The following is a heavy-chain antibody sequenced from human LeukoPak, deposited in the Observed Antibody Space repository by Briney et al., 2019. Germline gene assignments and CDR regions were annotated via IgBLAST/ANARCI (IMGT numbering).Heavy chain of an antibody. CDR1: GGSISSYY. J-gene: IGHJ6*03. CDR3: ARARGYDYYYYYMDV. Sequence: PSETLSLTCTVSGGSISSYYWSWIRQPPGKGLEWIGYIYYSGYTNYNPSLKSRVTISVDTSKNQFSLKLSSVTAADTAVYYCARARGYDYYYYYMDVWGKGTTVTVSS. D-gene: IGHD2-2*01. V-gene: IGHV4-59*01. CDR2: IYYSGYT.